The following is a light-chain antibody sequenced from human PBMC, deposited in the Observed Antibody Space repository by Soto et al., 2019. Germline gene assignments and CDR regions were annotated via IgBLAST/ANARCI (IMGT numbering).Light chain of an antibody. Sequence: DIQLTQSPSSLSASVGDRVTITCRASQRISTWLAWHQQKPGKAPKLLIYDASSLESGVPSRFSGSGSGTEFTLTISSLQPDDFATYYCQHYNSYLQAFGQGTQLEIK. CDR1: QRISTW. J-gene: IGKJ5*01. V-gene: IGKV1-5*01. CDR3: QHYNSYLQA. CDR2: DAS.